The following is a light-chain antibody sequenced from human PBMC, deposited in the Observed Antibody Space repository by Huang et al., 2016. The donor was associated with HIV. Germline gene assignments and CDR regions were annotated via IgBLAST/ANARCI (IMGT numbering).Light chain of an antibody. Sequence: EIVLTQSPGTLSLSPGERATLSCRASQTVSNNYVAWYQQKPGQAPRLLIYGASTRATAIPDRFSGSGSATVFTRTVSRLEPEDSAVYYCHQYSLSPWTFGQGTKVEIK. CDR3: HQYSLSPWT. J-gene: IGKJ1*01. CDR2: GAS. V-gene: IGKV3-20*01. CDR1: QTVSNNY.